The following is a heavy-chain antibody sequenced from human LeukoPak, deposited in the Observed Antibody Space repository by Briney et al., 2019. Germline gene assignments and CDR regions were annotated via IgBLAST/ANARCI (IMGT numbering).Heavy chain of an antibody. CDR2: ISGSGGST. CDR3: AKASYYDSSGYYVDDAFDI. CDR1: GFTFSSYA. D-gene: IGHD3-22*01. Sequence: GGSLRLSCAASGFTFSSYAMSWVRQAPGKGLEWVSGISGSGGSTYYADSVKGRFTISRDNSENTLYLQMNSLRAEDTAVYYCAKASYYDSSGYYVDDAFDIWGQGTMVTVSS. V-gene: IGHV3-23*01. J-gene: IGHJ3*02.